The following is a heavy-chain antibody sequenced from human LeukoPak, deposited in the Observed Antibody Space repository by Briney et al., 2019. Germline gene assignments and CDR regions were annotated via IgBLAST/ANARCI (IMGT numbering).Heavy chain of an antibody. CDR3: AKDSSSGSSYYFHGMDV. D-gene: IGHD3-10*01. CDR1: GFIFRAYG. CDR2: TSFDGGNT. J-gene: IGHJ6*02. Sequence: GGSLRLSCAASGFIFRAYGMHWVRQAPGKGLEWLAVTSFDGGNTYYAASVKGRFTISRDNSNNTLDLQMNSLRAEDTAVYYCAKDSSSGSSYYFHGMDVWGQGTTVIVSS. V-gene: IGHV3-30*18.